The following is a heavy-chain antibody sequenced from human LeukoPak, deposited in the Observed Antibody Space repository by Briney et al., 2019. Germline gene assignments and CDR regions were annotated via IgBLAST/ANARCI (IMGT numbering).Heavy chain of an antibody. Sequence: GGSLRLSCAASGFTFSSYAMSWVRQAPGKGLEWVSAISGSGGSTYYADSVKGRFTISRDNSKNTLYLQMNRLRAEDTAVYYCAKDPTCSSTSCYVIWGQGTLVTVSS. D-gene: IGHD2-2*01. CDR2: ISGSGGST. V-gene: IGHV3-23*01. CDR1: GFTFSSYA. CDR3: AKDPTCSSTSCYVI. J-gene: IGHJ4*02.